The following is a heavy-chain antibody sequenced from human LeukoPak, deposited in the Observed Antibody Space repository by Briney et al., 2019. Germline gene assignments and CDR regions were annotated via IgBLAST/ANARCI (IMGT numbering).Heavy chain of an antibody. V-gene: IGHV4-34*01. J-gene: IGHJ4*02. CDR1: GGSFSDYY. CDR2: INHSGST. D-gene: IGHD1-26*01. CDR3: AGIVGATADYFDY. Sequence: SETLSLTCAVYGGSFSDYYWSWIRQPPGKGLEWIGEINHSGSTTYNPSLKSRVTISLDTSKNQFSLKLSSVTAADTAVYYCAGIVGATADYFDYWGQGTRVTVSS.